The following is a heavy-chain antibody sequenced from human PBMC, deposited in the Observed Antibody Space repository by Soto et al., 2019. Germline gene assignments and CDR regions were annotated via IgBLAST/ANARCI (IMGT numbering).Heavy chain of an antibody. CDR3: ARERDCSGGSCYSTAGAANN. CDR1: GYTFTSYY. CDR2: INPSGGST. V-gene: IGHV1-46*03. J-gene: IGHJ4*02. Sequence: ASVKVSCKASGYTFTSYYMHWVRQAPGQGLEWMGIINPSGGSTSYAQKFQGRVTMTRDTSTSTVYMELSSLRSEDTAVYYCARERDCSGGSCYSTAGAANNWGQGTLVTVSS. D-gene: IGHD2-15*01.